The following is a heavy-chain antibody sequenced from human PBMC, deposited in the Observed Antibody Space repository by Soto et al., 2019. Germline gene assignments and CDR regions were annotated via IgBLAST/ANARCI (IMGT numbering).Heavy chain of an antibody. J-gene: IGHJ6*03. CDR3: AKADSNYAGRFSYYYMDV. Sequence: QVQLVQSGTEVKKPGASVKVSCKASGYTFTSYGIGWVRQAPGQGLEWMGWISDYNGKTHYPQKFQGKVTMTTDTSTSTAYMELRSLRYDDTAVYFCAKADSNYAGRFSYYYMDVWGKGTMVTVSS. V-gene: IGHV1-18*01. D-gene: IGHD4-4*01. CDR2: ISDYNGKT. CDR1: GYTFTSYG.